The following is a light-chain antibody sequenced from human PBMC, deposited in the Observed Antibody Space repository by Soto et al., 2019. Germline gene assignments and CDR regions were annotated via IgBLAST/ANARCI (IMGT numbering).Light chain of an antibody. CDR2: STT. CDR1: TGPVTSGFY. Sequence: QAVVTQEPSLTVSPGGTVTLTCASSTGPVTSGFYPHWVQQKPGQAPRTLIDSTTNKHSWTPARFSGSLLGGKAALTLPGVQPEDDAYYYCLLYYGGSYVFGAGTKVTVL. CDR3: LLYYGGSYV. J-gene: IGLJ1*01. V-gene: IGLV7-43*01.